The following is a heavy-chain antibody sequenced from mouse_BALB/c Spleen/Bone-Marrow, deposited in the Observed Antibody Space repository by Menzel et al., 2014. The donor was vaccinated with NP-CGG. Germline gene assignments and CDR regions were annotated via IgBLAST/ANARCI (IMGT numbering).Heavy chain of an antibody. J-gene: IGHJ3*01. CDR2: IDPANGNT. V-gene: IGHV14-3*02. CDR3: ARSTGAPYWFVY. D-gene: IGHD3-1*01. Sequence: VQLQQSGAELVKPGASVKLSCTASGFKIKDTYMNWVKQRPEQGLEWIGRIDPANGNTKYDPKFQGKATITAETSSKSAFLWFSSLTSEDSAVYYCARSTGAPYWFVYWGRGTLVIVSA. CDR1: GFKIKDTY.